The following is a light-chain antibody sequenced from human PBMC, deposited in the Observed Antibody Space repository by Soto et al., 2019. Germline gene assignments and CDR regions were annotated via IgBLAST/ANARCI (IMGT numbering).Light chain of an antibody. CDR3: QQYDAGLWT. Sequence: EIGMTQSPGTLCLSPGERSTLSCRASQSVSSSYLAWYQQKAGQAPRLLIYDTSTRASGIPDRFSGSGSGTDFTLTISKLEPEDFAVYYCQQYDAGLWTFGHGTKGDIK. CDR2: DTS. CDR1: QSVSSSY. V-gene: IGKV3-20*01. J-gene: IGKJ1*01.